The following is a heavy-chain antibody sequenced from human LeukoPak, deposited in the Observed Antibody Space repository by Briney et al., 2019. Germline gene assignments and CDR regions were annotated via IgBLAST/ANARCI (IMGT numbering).Heavy chain of an antibody. Sequence: GTSLRLSCAASGLTFNNYVMNWVRQAPGKGLEWVASISYGGTNEYYADSVKGRFTISKDNSKNTLYLQMNSLRAEDTAVYYCARGSDFWSGYYIGAADYWGQGTLVTVSS. CDR3: ARGSDFWSGYYIGAADY. D-gene: IGHD3-3*01. J-gene: IGHJ4*02. CDR1: GLTFNNYV. V-gene: IGHV3-30*03. CDR2: ISYGGTNE.